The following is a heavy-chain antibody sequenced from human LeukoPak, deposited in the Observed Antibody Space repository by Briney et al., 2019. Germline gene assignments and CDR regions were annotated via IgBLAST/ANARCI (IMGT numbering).Heavy chain of an antibody. CDR2: IIPILGIA. CDR3: AREKGGVTTAHFDY. Sequence: GASVKVSCKASGGTFSSYAISWVRQGPGQGLEWRGRIIPILGIANYAQKVQGRVTITADKSTRTAYMELSSLRSEDTAVYYCAREKGGVTTAHFDYWGQGTLVTVSS. V-gene: IGHV1-69*04. CDR1: GGTFSSYA. D-gene: IGHD3-22*01. J-gene: IGHJ4*02.